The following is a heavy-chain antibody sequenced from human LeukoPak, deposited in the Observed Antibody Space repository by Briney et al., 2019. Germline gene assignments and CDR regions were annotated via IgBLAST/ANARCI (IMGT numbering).Heavy chain of an antibody. CDR2: IYHSGST. Sequence: PETLSLTCSVSGGSITSSSYHWGWIRQPPGQGLEWIGSIYHSGSTYYNPSLKSRVTISVDTSKNQFFLKLNSVTATDTAVYYCARPTSYYGDYRWWGQGTLVTVSS. D-gene: IGHD4-17*01. J-gene: IGHJ4*02. CDR1: GGSITSSSYH. CDR3: ARPTSYYGDYRW. V-gene: IGHV4-39*01.